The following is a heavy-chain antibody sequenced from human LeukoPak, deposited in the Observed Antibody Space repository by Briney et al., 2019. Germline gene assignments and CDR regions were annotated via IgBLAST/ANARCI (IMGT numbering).Heavy chain of an antibody. J-gene: IGHJ4*02. Sequence: GGSLRLSCAASGFTFSSYGMHWVRQAPGKGLDWVAVIWYGGSNKYYADSVKGRFTISRDNSKNTLYLQMNSLRPEDTAVYYCAKVNDDFWRGYEYYFDYWGQGTLVTVSS. D-gene: IGHD3-3*01. CDR1: GFTFSSYG. CDR2: IWYGGSNK. CDR3: AKVNDDFWRGYEYYFDY. V-gene: IGHV3-30*02.